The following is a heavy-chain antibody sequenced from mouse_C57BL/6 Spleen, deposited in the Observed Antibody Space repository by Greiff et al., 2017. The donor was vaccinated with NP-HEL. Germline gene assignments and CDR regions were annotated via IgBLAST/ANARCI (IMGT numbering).Heavy chain of an antibody. CDR1: GFTFSSYA. D-gene: IGHD1-1*01. Sequence: EVKLMESGGGLVKPGGSLKLSCAASGFTFSSYAMSWVRQTPEKRLEWVATISDGGSYTYYPDNVKGRFTISRDNAKNNLYLQMSHLKSEDTAMYYCARGDYGSRRNYFDYWGQGTTLTVSS. V-gene: IGHV5-4*03. CDR2: ISDGGSYT. CDR3: ARGDYGSRRNYFDY. J-gene: IGHJ2*01.